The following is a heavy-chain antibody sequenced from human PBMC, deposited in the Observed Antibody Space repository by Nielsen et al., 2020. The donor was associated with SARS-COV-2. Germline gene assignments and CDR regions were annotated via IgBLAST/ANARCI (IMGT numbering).Heavy chain of an antibody. J-gene: IGHJ4*02. CDR1: GGSISSGGYY. CDR2: IYYSGST. D-gene: IGHD3-22*01. Sequence: SETLSLTCTVSGGSISSGGYYWSWIRQHPGKGLEWIGYIYYSGSTYYNPSLKSRVTISVDTSKNQFSLKLSSVTAADTAVYYCARDTTSHYYDTNEYYFDCWGQGTLVTVSS. V-gene: IGHV4-31*03. CDR3: ARDTTSHYYDTNEYYFDC.